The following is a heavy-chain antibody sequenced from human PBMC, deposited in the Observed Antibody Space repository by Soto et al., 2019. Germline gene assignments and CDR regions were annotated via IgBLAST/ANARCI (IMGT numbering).Heavy chain of an antibody. J-gene: IGHJ5*02. V-gene: IGHV4-39*07. D-gene: IGHD3-10*01. CDR2: IYYSGST. Sequence: PSETLSLTCTVSGGSISSSNYHWGWIRQPPGKGLEWIGSIYYSGSTYYNPSLKSRVTISVDTSKNQFSLKLSSVTAADTAVYYCARDGSSITMVRGASGSNWFDPWGQGTLVTVSS. CDR3: ARDGSSITMVRGASGSNWFDP. CDR1: GGSISSSNYH.